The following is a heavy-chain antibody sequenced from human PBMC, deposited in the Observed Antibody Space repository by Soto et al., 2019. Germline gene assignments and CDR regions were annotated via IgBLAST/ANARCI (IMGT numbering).Heavy chain of an antibody. V-gene: IGHV3-11*06. D-gene: IGHD3-22*01. CDR2: ISSSSSYT. CDR3: ARDDSLVHYDSSGTTTGYYGMDG. CDR1: GFTFSDYY. Sequence: GGSLRLSCAASGFTFSDYYMSWIRQAPGKGLEWVSYISSSSSYTNYADSVKGRFTISRDNAKNSLYLQMNSLRAEDPAVYYCARDDSLVHYDSSGTTTGYYGMDGWGQGTTVAVAS. J-gene: IGHJ6*02.